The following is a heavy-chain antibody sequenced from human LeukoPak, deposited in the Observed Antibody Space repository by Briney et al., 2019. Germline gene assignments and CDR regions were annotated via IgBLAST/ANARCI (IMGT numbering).Heavy chain of an antibody. Sequence: PSETLSLTCAVYGGSFSGYYWSWIRQPPGKGLEWIGEINHSGSTNYNPSLKSRVTISVDTSKNQFSLKLSSVTAADTAVYYCARGLNYYGSGRITRLDYWGQGTLVTVSS. D-gene: IGHD3-10*01. V-gene: IGHV4-34*01. CDR3: ARGLNYYGSGRITRLDY. CDR1: GGSFSGYY. CDR2: INHSGST. J-gene: IGHJ4*02.